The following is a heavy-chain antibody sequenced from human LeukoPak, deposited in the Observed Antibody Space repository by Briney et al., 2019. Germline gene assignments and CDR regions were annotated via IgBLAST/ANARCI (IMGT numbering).Heavy chain of an antibody. Sequence: SETLSLTCAVYGGSFSGYYWSWLRRPPGKGLEWIGEINHSGSTNYNPSLKSRVTISVDTSKNQFSLKLSSVTAADTAVYYCARAVRDYYDSSGYYCFDYWGQGTLVTVSS. J-gene: IGHJ4*02. D-gene: IGHD3-22*01. CDR1: GGSFSGYY. V-gene: IGHV4-34*01. CDR3: ARAVRDYYDSSGYYCFDY. CDR2: INHSGST.